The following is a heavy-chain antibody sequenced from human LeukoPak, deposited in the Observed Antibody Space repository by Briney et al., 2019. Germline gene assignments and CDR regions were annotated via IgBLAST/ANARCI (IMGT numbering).Heavy chain of an antibody. J-gene: IGHJ6*03. D-gene: IGHD5-24*01. CDR2: ISGSGGHT. Sequence: GGSLRLSCAASGITFSSHAMSWVRQAPGKGLEWVSLISGSGGHTYYGDSVKGRFTISRDNSTNRLYLQMNSLRPEDTAVYCCAKGGAATMRDGYNYYYYYMEVWGRGTTVTVSS. CDR3: AKGGAATMRDGYNYYYYYMEV. CDR1: GITFSSHA. V-gene: IGHV3-23*01.